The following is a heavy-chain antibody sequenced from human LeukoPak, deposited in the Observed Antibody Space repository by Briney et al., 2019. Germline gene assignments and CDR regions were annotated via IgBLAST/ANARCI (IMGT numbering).Heavy chain of an antibody. V-gene: IGHV5-51*01. Sequence: GESLKISCKGSGYSFTNYWIAWVRQMPGRGLEWMVIINPSDSDTRYSPSFQGQVTISADKSISTAYLQWSSLKASDSAMYYWARAWNFDDWGQGTLVTVSA. CDR1: GYSFTNYW. CDR3: ARAWNFDD. CDR2: INPSDSDT. D-gene: IGHD1-1*01. J-gene: IGHJ4*02.